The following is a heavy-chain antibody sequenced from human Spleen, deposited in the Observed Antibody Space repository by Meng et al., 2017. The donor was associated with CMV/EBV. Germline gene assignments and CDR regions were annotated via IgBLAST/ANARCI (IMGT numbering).Heavy chain of an antibody. J-gene: IGHJ4*02. D-gene: IGHD4-17*01. CDR2: IYYSGST. CDR3: ARGGMTTVTDGHFFVVY. CDR1: GGSISSSSYY. V-gene: IGHV4-39*07. Sequence: GSLRLSCTVSGGSISSSSYYWGWIRQPPGKGLEWIGSIYYSGSTYYNPSLKSRVTISVDTSKNQFSLKLSSVTAADTAVYYCARGGMTTVTDGHFFVVYWGQGTLVTV.